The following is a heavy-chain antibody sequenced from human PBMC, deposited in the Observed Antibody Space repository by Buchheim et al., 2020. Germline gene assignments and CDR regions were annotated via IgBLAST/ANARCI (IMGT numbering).Heavy chain of an antibody. D-gene: IGHD3-22*01. Sequence: EVQLVESGGGLVQPGGSLRLSCAASGFTFSSYWMSWVRQAPGKGLEWVANIKQDGSEKYYVDSVKGRFTISRDNAKNSLYLQMNSLRAEDTAVYYCARGPGYYDSLGGDYFDYWGQGTL. J-gene: IGHJ4*02. CDR3: ARGPGYYDSLGGDYFDY. CDR1: GFTFSSYW. V-gene: IGHV3-7*03. CDR2: IKQDGSEK.